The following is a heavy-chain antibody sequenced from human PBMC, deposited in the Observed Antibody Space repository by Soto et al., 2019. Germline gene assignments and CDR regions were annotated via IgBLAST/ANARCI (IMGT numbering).Heavy chain of an antibody. CDR3: AKDLHYYDSSGYYPDY. CDR1: GFTFSSYG. CDR2: ISYDGSNK. Sequence: QVQLVESGGGVVQPGRSLRLSCTASGFTFSSYGMHWFRQAPGKGLEWVAVISYDGSNKYYADSVKGRFTISRDNSKNSMYLQMNSLRAEDTAVYYCAKDLHYYDSSGYYPDYWGQGTLVTVSS. J-gene: IGHJ4*02. V-gene: IGHV3-30*18. D-gene: IGHD3-22*01.